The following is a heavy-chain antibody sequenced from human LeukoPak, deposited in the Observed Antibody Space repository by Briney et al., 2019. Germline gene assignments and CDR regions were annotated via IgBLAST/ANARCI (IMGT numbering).Heavy chain of an antibody. D-gene: IGHD3-3*01. CDR1: GGSFSGYY. CDR2: INHSGST. Sequence: SETLSLTCAVYGGSFSGYYWSWIRQPPGKGLEWIGEINHSGSTNYNPSLKSRVTISVDTSKNQFSLKLSSVTAADTAVYYCARRWVGYDFWSGYYNFDYWGQGTLVTVSS. V-gene: IGHV4-34*01. CDR3: ARRWVGYDFWSGYYNFDY. J-gene: IGHJ4*02.